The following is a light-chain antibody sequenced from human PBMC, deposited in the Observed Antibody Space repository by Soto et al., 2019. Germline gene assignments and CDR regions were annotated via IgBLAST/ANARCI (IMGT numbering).Light chain of an antibody. CDR1: QSVSRNY. CDR2: GAS. CDR3: QQYGAKPYT. V-gene: IGKV3-20*01. Sequence: DIVLTQSPGTLSLSPGERATLSCRASQSVSRNYIAWYQRKPGQAHRLLVYGASTRATRVPDRFSGSGSGTDFTLTITRLEPEDFAVYYCQQYGAKPYTFGQGTNLEI. J-gene: IGKJ2*01.